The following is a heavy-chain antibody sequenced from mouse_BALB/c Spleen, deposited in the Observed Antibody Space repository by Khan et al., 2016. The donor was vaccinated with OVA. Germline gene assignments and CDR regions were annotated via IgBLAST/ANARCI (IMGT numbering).Heavy chain of an antibody. CDR1: GYSITSDYA. Sequence: EVQLQESGPGLVKPSQSLSLTCTVTGYSITSDYAWNWIRQFPGNKLEWMGYISYSGSTSYNTSLKSRISITRDTSKNQFFLQLNSVTTEDTATYYCARGNYYGYAMDYWGQGTSVTVSS. CDR3: ARGNYYGYAMDY. V-gene: IGHV3-2*02. J-gene: IGHJ4*01. CDR2: ISYSGST. D-gene: IGHD1-1*01.